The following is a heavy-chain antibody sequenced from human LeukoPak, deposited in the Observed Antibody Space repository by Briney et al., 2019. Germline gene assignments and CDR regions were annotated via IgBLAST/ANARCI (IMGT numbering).Heavy chain of an antibody. CDR3: ARDVETYSYVDRADMGV. CDR2: IRFDGSNK. CDR1: GFTFSSYG. Sequence: GGSLRLSCAASGFTFSSYGMHWVRQTPGKGLEWVAFIRFDGSNKYYADFVKGRFTISRDNSKNTLYLQMNSLRAEDTAVYYCARDVETYSYVDRADMGVWGKGTTVTVSS. J-gene: IGHJ6*03. V-gene: IGHV3-30*02. D-gene: IGHD3-16*01.